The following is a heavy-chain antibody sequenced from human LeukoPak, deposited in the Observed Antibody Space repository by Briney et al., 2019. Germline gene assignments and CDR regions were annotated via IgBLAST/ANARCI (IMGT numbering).Heavy chain of an antibody. CDR1: GYTFSNAW. CDR3: ATDFYDST. V-gene: IGHV3-15*07. D-gene: IGHD3-22*01. CDR2: IRSNSDGGTI. Sequence: PGGSLRLSCATSGYTFSNAWMNWVRQAPGKGLEWVGRIRSNSDGGTIDYAAPVKGRFTLSRDDSKTTLYLQMNSLQTEDTAVYYCATDFYDSTWGQGTLVTVSS. J-gene: IGHJ5*02.